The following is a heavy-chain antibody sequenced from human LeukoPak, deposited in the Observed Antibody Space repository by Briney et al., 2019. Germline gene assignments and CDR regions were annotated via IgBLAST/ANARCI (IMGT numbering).Heavy chain of an antibody. CDR3: ARESLGYCSGGSCYSYFDY. J-gene: IGHJ4*02. Sequence: GGSLRLSCVGSGFTFSSYVMYWVRQAPGKGLEWVAVIWHDESNRYYADSVKGRFTISRDNSKNTLYLQMNSLRAEDTAVYYCARESLGYCSGGSCYSYFDYWGQGTLVTVSS. V-gene: IGHV3-33*07. CDR2: IWHDESNR. CDR1: GFTFSSYV. D-gene: IGHD2-15*01.